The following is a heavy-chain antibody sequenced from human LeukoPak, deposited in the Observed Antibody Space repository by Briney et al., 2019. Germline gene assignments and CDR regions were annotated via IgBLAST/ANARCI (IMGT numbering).Heavy chain of an antibody. Sequence: SETLSLTCTVSGGSISSYYWSWIRQPPGKGLEWIGEINHSGSTNYNPSLKSRVTISVDTSKNQFSLQLNSVTPEDTAVYYCAREEEGAYYDSSGYWPPFGYWGQGTLVTVSS. V-gene: IGHV4-34*01. CDR2: INHSGST. J-gene: IGHJ4*02. D-gene: IGHD3-22*01. CDR1: GGSISSYY. CDR3: AREEEGAYYDSSGYWPPFGY.